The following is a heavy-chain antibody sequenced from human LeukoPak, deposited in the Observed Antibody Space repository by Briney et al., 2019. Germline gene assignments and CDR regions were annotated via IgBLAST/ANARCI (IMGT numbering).Heavy chain of an antibody. CDR2: NYYSGST. V-gene: IGHV4-59*01. D-gene: IGHD2-21*02. J-gene: IGHJ4*02. CDR3: ARYVVVTAYFDY. Sequence: SETLSLTCTVSGGSISSYYWSWIRQPPGKGLEWIGYNYYSGSTNYNPSLKSRVTISVDTSKNQFSLKLSSVTAADTAVYYCARYVVVTAYFDYWGQGTLVTVSS. CDR1: GGSISSYY.